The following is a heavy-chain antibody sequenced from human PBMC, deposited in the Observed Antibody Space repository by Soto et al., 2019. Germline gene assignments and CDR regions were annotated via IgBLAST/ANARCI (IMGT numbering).Heavy chain of an antibody. CDR1: GGTFSSYA. CDR2: IIPIFGTA. D-gene: IGHD3-10*01. Sequence: EASVKVSCKASGGTFSSYAISWVRQAPGQGLEWMGGIIPIFGTANYAQKFQGRVTITADESTSTAYMELSSLRSEDTAVYYCARDYGSGSKGPWFDPWGQGTLVTVSS. J-gene: IGHJ5*02. CDR3: ARDYGSGSKGPWFDP. V-gene: IGHV1-69*13.